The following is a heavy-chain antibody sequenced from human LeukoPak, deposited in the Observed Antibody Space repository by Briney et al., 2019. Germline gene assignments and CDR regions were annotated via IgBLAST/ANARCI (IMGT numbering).Heavy chain of an antibody. V-gene: IGHV3-11*04. CDR2: ISGSGSST. Sequence: GGSLRLSCAVSGLIFSDYYMSWIRQAPGEGLEWISYISGSGSSTNYADSVKGRFTIARDNAKNSLYLQMNSLRAEDTAMYYCARDDGRRATSTVVLENWGQGTLVTVSS. D-gene: IGHD2-2*01. CDR3: ARDDGRRATSTVVLEN. J-gene: IGHJ4*02. CDR1: GLIFSDYY.